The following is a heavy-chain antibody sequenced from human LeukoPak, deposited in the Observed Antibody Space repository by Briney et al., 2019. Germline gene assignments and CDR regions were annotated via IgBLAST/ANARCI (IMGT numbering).Heavy chain of an antibody. CDR2: ISSSSSYT. CDR1: GFSFSDYY. V-gene: IGHV3-11*05. Sequence: GGSLRLSCAASGFSFSDYYMSWIRQAPGKGLEWVSYISSSSSYTSYADSVKGRFTISRDNAKRSLYLQMNSLTVEDTALYYCARDFQVGGDYVIGYWGQGTLVTVCS. CDR3: ARDFQVGGDYVIGY. D-gene: IGHD4-17*01. J-gene: IGHJ4*02.